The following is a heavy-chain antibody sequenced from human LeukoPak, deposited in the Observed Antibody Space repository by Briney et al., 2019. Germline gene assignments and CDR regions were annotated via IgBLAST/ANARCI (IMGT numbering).Heavy chain of an antibody. CDR3: ARAVVAPEYYFDY. CDR2: IYYSGST. Sequence: SETLSLTCTVSGGSISSYYWSWIRQPPGKGLEWIGYIYYSGSTNYNPSLKSRVTISVDTSKNQFSLKLSSVTAADTAVYYCARAVVAPEYYFDYWGQGTLVTVSS. CDR1: GGSISSYY. V-gene: IGHV4-59*01. J-gene: IGHJ4*02. D-gene: IGHD4-23*01.